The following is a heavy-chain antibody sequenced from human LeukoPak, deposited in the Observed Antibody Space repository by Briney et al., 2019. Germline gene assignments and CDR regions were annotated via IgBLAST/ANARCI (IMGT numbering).Heavy chain of an antibody. CDR3: AKETIYCSGGSCYHDAFDI. Sequence: GGSLRLSCAASGFTFDDYAMHWVRQAPGKGLEWVSGISWNSVGIDYADSVKGRFTISRDNAKNSLYLQMNSLRPEDMALYYCAKETIYCSGGSCYHDAFDIWGQGTMVTVSS. D-gene: IGHD2-15*01. CDR2: ISWNSVGI. V-gene: IGHV3-9*03. J-gene: IGHJ3*02. CDR1: GFTFDDYA.